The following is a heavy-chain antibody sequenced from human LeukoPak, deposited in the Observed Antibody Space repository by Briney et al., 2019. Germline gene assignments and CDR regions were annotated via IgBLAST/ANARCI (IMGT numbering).Heavy chain of an antibody. CDR2: IRYDGSNK. Sequence: GGSLRLSCAASGLTFSSYGMHWVRQAPGKGLEWVAFIRYDGSNKYYADSVKGRFTISRDNSKNTLYLQMNSLRAEDTAVYYCAKRPVGESDYWGQGTLVTVSS. V-gene: IGHV3-30*02. CDR3: AKRPVGESDY. D-gene: IGHD2/OR15-2a*01. CDR1: GLTFSSYG. J-gene: IGHJ4*02.